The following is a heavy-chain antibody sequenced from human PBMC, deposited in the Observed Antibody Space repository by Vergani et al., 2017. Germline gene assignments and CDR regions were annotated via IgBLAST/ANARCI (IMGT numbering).Heavy chain of an antibody. CDR1: GFTFDDYA. CDR2: INWNSDSI. J-gene: IGHJ2*01. Sequence: EVQLVESGGGLVQPGRSLRLSCAASGFTFDDYAMHWVRQAPGKGLGGVAGINWNSDSIAYADSVKGRFTISRDNAKNSLYLQMNSLRAEDTALYYCVKDIAASGNYWYFDLWGRGTLVTVSS. V-gene: IGHV3-9*01. CDR3: VKDIAASGNYWYFDL. D-gene: IGHD6-13*01.